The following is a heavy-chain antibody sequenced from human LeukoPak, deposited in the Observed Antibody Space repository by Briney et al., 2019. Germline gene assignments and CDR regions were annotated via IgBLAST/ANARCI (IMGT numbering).Heavy chain of an antibody. Sequence: GGSLRLSCAASGFTFSGYSMNWVRQAPGKGVEWVSSISSSSSYIYYADSVTGRFTISRDNAKNSLYLQMNSLRAEDTAVYYCVRYNWNDGLGWGQGTLVTVSS. CDR2: ISSSSSYI. V-gene: IGHV3-21*01. CDR3: VRYNWNDGLG. J-gene: IGHJ4*02. D-gene: IGHD1-1*01. CDR1: GFTFSGYS.